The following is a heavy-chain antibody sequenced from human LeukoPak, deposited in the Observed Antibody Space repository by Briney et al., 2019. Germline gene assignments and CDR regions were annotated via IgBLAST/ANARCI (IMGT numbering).Heavy chain of an antibody. D-gene: IGHD2-2*01. CDR1: GFTFSSYW. CDR2: IKQDGSEK. V-gene: IGHV3-7*01. J-gene: IGHJ4*02. CDR3: ARRLGYCSSTSCYVVEYSNYYFDY. Sequence: GGSLRLSCAASGFTFSSYWMSWVRQAPGKGLEWVANIKQDGSEKYYVDSVKGRLTISRDNAKNSLYLQMNSLRAEDTAVYYCARRLGYCSSTSCYVVEYSNYYFDYWGQGTLVTVSS.